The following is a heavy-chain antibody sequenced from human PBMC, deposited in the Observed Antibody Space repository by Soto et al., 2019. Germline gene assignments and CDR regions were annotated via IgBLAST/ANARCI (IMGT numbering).Heavy chain of an antibody. J-gene: IGHJ4*02. CDR3: GSLVPAAIDY. CDR1: GFTFSNAW. D-gene: IGHD2-2*01. CDR2: IKSKTDGGTT. Sequence: GGSLRLSCAGSGFTFSNAWMNWVRQAPGKWLERVSRIKSKTDGGTTDYAAPVKGRFTISRDDSKNTLYLQMNSLKTEDTAVYYCGSLVPAAIDYWGQGTLVTVSS. V-gene: IGHV3-15*07.